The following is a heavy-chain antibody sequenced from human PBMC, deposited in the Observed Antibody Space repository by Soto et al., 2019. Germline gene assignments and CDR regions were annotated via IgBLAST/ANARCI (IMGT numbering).Heavy chain of an antibody. CDR1: GYTLFTYD. D-gene: IGHD5-12*01. CDR2: ISTYSGDT. J-gene: IGHJ5*02. CDR3: ARHHGPTTSENWFDP. Sequence: ASVKVSCKASGYTLFTYDISWVRRAPGQGLEWMGWISTYSGDTKYAQKFQGRVTMTTDTSTTTAYLELRSLRSDDTAVYYCARHHGPTTSENWFDPWGQGTLVTVSS. V-gene: IGHV1-18*01.